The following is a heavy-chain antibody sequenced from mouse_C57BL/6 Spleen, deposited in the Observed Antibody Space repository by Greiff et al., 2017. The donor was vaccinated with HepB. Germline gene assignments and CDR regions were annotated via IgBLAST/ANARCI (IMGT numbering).Heavy chain of an antibody. CDR3: ARKGSYYGSSYDAMDY. Sequence: QVQLQQPGAELVKPGASVKLSCKASGYTFTSYWMQWVKQRPGQGLEWIGEIDPSDSYTNYNQKFKGKATLTVDTSSSTAYMQLSSLTSEDAAVYYCARKGSYYGSSYDAMDYWGQGTSVTVSS. D-gene: IGHD1-1*01. CDR2: IDPSDSYT. V-gene: IGHV1-50*01. J-gene: IGHJ4*01. CDR1: GYTFTSYW.